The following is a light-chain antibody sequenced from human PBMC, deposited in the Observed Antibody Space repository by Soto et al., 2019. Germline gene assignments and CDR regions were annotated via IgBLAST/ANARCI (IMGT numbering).Light chain of an antibody. V-gene: IGLV2-14*01. CDR2: EVS. CDR1: SSDVGGYNS. Sequence: QSALTQPASVSGSPGQTITISCTGSSSDVGGYNSVSWYQQHPGKGPKLMIYEVSNRPSGVSNRFSGSKSGNTASLTISGLQAEDEADYYCSSYTDRSALDYVFGTGTKVTVL. CDR3: SSYTDRSALDYV. J-gene: IGLJ1*01.